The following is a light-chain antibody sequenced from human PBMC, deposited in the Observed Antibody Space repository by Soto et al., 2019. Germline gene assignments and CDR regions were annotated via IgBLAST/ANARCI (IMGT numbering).Light chain of an antibody. CDR3: SSYTSSSPYV. CDR1: SSDVGSSNG. J-gene: IGLJ1*01. Sequence: QSALTQPPSLAGSPGQSVAISCTGTSSDVGSSNGVSWYQQPPGTAPKLMIYDVSNRPSGVPDRFSGSKSGNTASLTISGLQAEDEAAYYCSSYTSSSPYVFGAGTMVTV. CDR2: DVS. V-gene: IGLV2-18*02.